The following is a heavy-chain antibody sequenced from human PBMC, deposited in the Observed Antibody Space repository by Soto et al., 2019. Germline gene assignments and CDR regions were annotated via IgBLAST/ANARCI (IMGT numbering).Heavy chain of an antibody. CDR2: ISYDGINK. J-gene: IGHJ4*02. CDR1: GFSFSSFA. V-gene: IGHV3-30-3*01. D-gene: IGHD6-19*01. Sequence: QVQLVESGGGVVQPGTSLRLSCAASGFSFSSFAMHWARQAPGKGLEWVAIISYDGINKYYADSVKGRFTISRDDSKNTLYLQMNSLRAEDTAVYFCARDRSSGWCFDYWGQGTLVTVSS. CDR3: ARDRSSGWCFDY.